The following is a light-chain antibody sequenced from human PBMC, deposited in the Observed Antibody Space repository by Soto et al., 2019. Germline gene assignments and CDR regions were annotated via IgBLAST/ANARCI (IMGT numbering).Light chain of an antibody. CDR2: EVS. V-gene: IGLV2-14*01. J-gene: IGLJ3*02. Sequence: QSVLTQPASVSGSPGQSITISCTGTSSDVGGYNYVSWYQQHPGKAPKLMIYEVSNRPSGVSNRFSGSKSGNTASLTISGLQAEDEADYYCSSYTSSSTYWVFGGGTKRTVL. CDR3: SSYTSSSTYWV. CDR1: SSDVGGYNY.